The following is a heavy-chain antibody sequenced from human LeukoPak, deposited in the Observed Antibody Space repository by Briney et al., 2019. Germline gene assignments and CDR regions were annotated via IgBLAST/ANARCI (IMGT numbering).Heavy chain of an antibody. CDR3: ARDNFGEAFDY. Sequence: GGSLRLSCAASGVNFNTYAIHWVRQAPGKGLDWVAVISYDAKNKYYADSVRGRFTMSRDNSKNAVYLQLNSLRAEDKAVYYCARDNFGEAFDYWGQGTLVSVSS. D-gene: IGHD3-10*01. V-gene: IGHV3-30*04. J-gene: IGHJ4*02. CDR1: GVNFNTYA. CDR2: ISYDAKNK.